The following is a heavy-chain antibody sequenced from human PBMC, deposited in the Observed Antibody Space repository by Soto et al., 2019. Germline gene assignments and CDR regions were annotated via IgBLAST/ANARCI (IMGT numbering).Heavy chain of an antibody. CDR3: ARQAKIGDRSQFYFDS. CDR2: ISYNGRNK. Sequence: GGSLRLSCAASGFTFIFYAMHWVRQAPGKGLEWVAVISYNGRNKHYVDSVKGRFTISRDNSQDTLYLQMDSLRPDDTAVYYCARQAKIGDRSQFYFDSWGQGTLVTVSS. D-gene: IGHD3-16*01. J-gene: IGHJ4*02. CDR1: GFTFIFYA. V-gene: IGHV3-30*04.